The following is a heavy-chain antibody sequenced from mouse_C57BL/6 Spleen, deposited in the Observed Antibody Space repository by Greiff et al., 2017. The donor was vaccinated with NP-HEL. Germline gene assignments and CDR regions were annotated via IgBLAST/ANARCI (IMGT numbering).Heavy chain of an antibody. Sequence: EVQLQQSGPELVKPGASVKISCKASGYTFTDYYMNWVKQSHGKSLEWIGDINPNNGGTSYNQKFKGKATLTVDKSSSTAYMELLSLTSEDSAVYYCARRKIYYDYDVGYAMDYWGQGTSVTVSS. CDR2: INPNNGGT. J-gene: IGHJ4*01. CDR3: ARRKIYYDYDVGYAMDY. CDR1: GYTFTDYY. V-gene: IGHV1-26*01. D-gene: IGHD2-4*01.